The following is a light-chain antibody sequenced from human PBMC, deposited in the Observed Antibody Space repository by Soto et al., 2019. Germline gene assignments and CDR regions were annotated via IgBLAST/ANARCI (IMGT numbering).Light chain of an antibody. V-gene: IGKV3-20*01. CDR3: QQYITSPPMYT. Sequence: ETVLTQSPGTLSLSPGERATLSCRARQSVNSRYLAWYQQKPGQAPRLLIYGASNRATGIPDRFSGSGSRTEFTLSISRLETEDLAVYYCQQYITSPPMYTFGQGTKLEIK. CDR1: QSVNSRY. CDR2: GAS. J-gene: IGKJ2*01.